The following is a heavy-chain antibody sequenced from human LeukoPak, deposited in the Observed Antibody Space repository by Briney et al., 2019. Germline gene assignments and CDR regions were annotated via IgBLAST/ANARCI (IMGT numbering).Heavy chain of an antibody. Sequence: GRSLRLSCTGSGFTFGDYALTWVRQAPGKGLEWLGFIRSKTYGGTTELAASVEGRFTISRDDSKSIAYLQMNSLKTEDTAVYYCTRSEYTYYYDGSGYLIDYWGQGTLVTVSS. CDR2: IRSKTYGGTT. V-gene: IGHV3-49*04. J-gene: IGHJ4*02. CDR1: GFTFGDYA. D-gene: IGHD3-22*01. CDR3: TRSEYTYYYDGSGYLIDY.